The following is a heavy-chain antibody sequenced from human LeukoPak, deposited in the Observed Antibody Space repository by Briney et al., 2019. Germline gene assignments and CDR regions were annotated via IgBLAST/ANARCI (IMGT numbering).Heavy chain of an antibody. V-gene: IGHV3-11*05. CDR1: GFTFSDHY. D-gene: IGHD3-10*01. CDR3: AREGVRGSQALDAFDI. J-gene: IGHJ3*02. CDR2: ISSSGSNT. Sequence: PGGSLRLSCAASGFTFSDHYMSWIRQAPGRGLEWVSCISSSGSNTDYAESVKGRFTISRDNAKNSLYLQMNSLRAEDTAVYFCAREGVRGSQALDAFDIWGQGTMVTVSS.